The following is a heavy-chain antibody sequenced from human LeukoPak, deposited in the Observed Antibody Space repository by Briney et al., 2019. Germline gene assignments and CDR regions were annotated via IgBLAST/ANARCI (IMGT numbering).Heavy chain of an antibody. J-gene: IGHJ4*02. D-gene: IGHD3-10*01. V-gene: IGHV1-69*04. CDR2: IIPILGIA. CDR1: GGTFSSYA. Sequence: SVKVSCKASGGTFSSYAISWVRQAPGQGLEWMGRIIPILGIANYAQKFQGRVTITADKSTSTAYMELSSLRSEDTAVYYCARDWNDGSGSYDNDYWGQGTLVTV. CDR3: ARDWNDGSGSYDNDY.